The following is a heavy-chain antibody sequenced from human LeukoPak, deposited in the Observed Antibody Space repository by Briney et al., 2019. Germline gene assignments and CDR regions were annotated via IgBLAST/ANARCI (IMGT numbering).Heavy chain of an antibody. V-gene: IGHV3-23*01. Sequence: GGSLRLSCAASGFTFSSYAMTWVRQAPGKGLEWVSAISDTGGNTYYANSVKGRFTISRDNSKNTLYLQMNGLRAEDTAVYYCARGPYSSGWYGLDYWGQGTLVTVSS. J-gene: IGHJ4*02. CDR2: ISDTGGNT. D-gene: IGHD6-19*01. CDR3: ARGPYSSGWYGLDY. CDR1: GFTFSSYA.